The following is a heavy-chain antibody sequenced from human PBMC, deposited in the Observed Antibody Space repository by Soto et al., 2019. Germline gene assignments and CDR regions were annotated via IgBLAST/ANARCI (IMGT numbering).Heavy chain of an antibody. D-gene: IGHD6-19*01. CDR3: AKDRGGSGWRFDY. J-gene: IGHJ4*02. V-gene: IGHV3-23*01. CDR1: GFTFGNYA. CDR2: IAASGATT. Sequence: GGSLRLSCAASGFTFGNYAMSWVRQAPGKGLEWVSAIAASGATTYYADSVKGRLTVSRDNSKNTLYLQMNSLRAEDTAVYYCAKDRGGSGWRFDYWGQGTLATVSS.